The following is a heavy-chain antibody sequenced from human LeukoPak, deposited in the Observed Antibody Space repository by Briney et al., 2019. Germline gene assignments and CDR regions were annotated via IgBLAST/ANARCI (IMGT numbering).Heavy chain of an antibody. Sequence: PGGSLRLSCAASGFTVSSNYMSWVRQAPGKGLEWVSVSYSGGSTYYADSVKGRFTISRDNSKNTLYLQMNSLRAEDTAVYYCARDEILTGYYGTKYYLDYWGQGTLVTVSS. J-gene: IGHJ4*02. CDR2: SYSGGST. V-gene: IGHV3-53*01. D-gene: IGHD3-9*01. CDR3: ARDEILTGYYGTKYYLDY. CDR1: GFTVSSNY.